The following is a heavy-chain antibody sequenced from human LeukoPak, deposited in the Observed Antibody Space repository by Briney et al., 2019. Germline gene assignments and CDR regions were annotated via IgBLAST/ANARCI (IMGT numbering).Heavy chain of an antibody. CDR2: ISNSGSTT. CDR1: GFIFTTYN. CDR3: AREGNFYYMDV. J-gene: IGHJ6*03. V-gene: IGHV3-48*04. Sequence: GGSLRLSCAASGFIFTTYNMIWVRQAPGKGLEWVSFISNSGSTTYYADSVKGRFTLSRDNAKNSLYLQMNTLRAEDTSVYYCAREGNFYYMDVWGKGTRVTVSS.